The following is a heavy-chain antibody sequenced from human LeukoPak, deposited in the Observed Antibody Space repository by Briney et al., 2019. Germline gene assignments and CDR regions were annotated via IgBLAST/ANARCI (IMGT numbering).Heavy chain of an antibody. V-gene: IGHV3-49*04. CDR1: GFTFGDYT. CDR2: IRSKAYGETT. J-gene: IGHJ4*02. D-gene: IGHD2-15*01. Sequence: GGSLRLSCTASGFTFGDYTMTWVRQAPGKGLEWVGFIRSKAYGETTEYAASVKGRVTISRDDSKSIAYLQMNSLKTEDTAVYYCTREGSLGYCSGGNCYFDYWGQGTLVTVSS. CDR3: TREGSLGYCSGGNCYFDY.